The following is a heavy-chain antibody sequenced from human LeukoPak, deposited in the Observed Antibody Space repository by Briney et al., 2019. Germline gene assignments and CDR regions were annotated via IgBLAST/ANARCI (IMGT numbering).Heavy chain of an antibody. J-gene: IGHJ6*02. Sequence: PGGSLRLSCAASGFTFSDYYMSWIRQAPGKGLEWVSYIISSSTTIYYADSVKGRFTISRDNSKNTLYLQMNSLRAEDTAVYYCARVFYYYGMDVWGQGTTVTVSS. CDR1: GFTFSDYY. CDR2: IISSSTTI. CDR3: ARVFYYYGMDV. V-gene: IGHV3-11*01.